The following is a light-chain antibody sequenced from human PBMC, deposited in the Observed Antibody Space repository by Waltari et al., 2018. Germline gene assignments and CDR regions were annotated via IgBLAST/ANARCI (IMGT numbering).Light chain of an antibody. V-gene: IGKV1-5*03. J-gene: IGKJ5*01. Sequence: EIQMTQSPSALSAFVGDRVTITCRASQSISSWLAWYQQKPGEVPKLLIHNASHLTTGVPSRFSGSGSGTDITLTISSLQSDDFAIYYCQQYSNDPMTFGRGTRLENK. CDR3: QQYSNDPMT. CDR2: NAS. CDR1: QSISSW.